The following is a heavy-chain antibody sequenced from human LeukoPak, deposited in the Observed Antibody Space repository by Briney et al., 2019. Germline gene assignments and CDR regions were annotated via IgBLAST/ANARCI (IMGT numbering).Heavy chain of an antibody. CDR2: IVVDSGNT. V-gene: IGHV1-58*01. Sequence: GTSVKVSCKASGFTFTSSAVQWVRQARGQRLEWIGWIVVDSGNTNYAQKFQERVTITRDMSTSTAYMELSSLRSEDTAVYYCAADRYGSGSPRYWGQGTLVTVSS. J-gene: IGHJ4*02. D-gene: IGHD3-10*01. CDR1: GFTFTSSA. CDR3: AADRYGSGSPRY.